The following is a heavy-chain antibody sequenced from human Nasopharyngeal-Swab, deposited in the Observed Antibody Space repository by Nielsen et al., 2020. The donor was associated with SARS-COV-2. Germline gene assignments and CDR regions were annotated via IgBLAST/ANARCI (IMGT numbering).Heavy chain of an antibody. Sequence: WVRQAPGQGLEWMGWISAYNGNTNYAQKLQGRVTMTTDTSTSTAYMELSSLRSEDTAVYYCARQSYYYDSSGYFFYWGQGTLVTVSS. J-gene: IGHJ4*02. D-gene: IGHD3-22*01. CDR2: ISAYNGNT. CDR3: ARQSYYYDSSGYFFY. V-gene: IGHV1-18*01.